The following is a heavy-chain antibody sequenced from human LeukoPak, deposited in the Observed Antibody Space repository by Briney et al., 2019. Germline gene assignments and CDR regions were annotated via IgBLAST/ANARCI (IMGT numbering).Heavy chain of an antibody. V-gene: IGHV3-30*02. CDR1: GFTFSSYA. Sequence: GGSLRLSCAASGFTFSSYAMHWVRQAPGKGLEWVAFIRYDGSNKYYADSVKGRFTISRDNSKNTLYLQMNSLRAEDTAVYYCATRSSTQQFGDYWGQGTLVTVSS. D-gene: IGHD2-2*01. J-gene: IGHJ4*02. CDR3: ATRSSTQQFGDY. CDR2: IRYDGSNK.